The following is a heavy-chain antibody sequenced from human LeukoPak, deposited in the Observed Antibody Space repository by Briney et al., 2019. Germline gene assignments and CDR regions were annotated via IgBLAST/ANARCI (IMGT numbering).Heavy chain of an antibody. CDR3: ARSVRQQLENWFDP. V-gene: IGHV1-69*04. CDR1: GGTFSSYA. CDR2: IIPILGIA. J-gene: IGHJ5*02. D-gene: IGHD6-13*01. Sequence: GASVKVSCKASGGTFSSYAISWVRQAPGQGLEWMGRIIPILGIANYARKFQGRVTITADKSTSTAYMELSSLRSEDTAVYYCARSVRQQLENWFDPWGQGTLVTVSS.